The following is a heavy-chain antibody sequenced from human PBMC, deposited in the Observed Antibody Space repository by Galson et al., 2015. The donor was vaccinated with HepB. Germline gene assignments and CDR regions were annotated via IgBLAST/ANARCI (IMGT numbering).Heavy chain of an antibody. CDR1: GFTFSSYA. V-gene: IGHV3-23*01. CDR2: ISGSSGST. D-gene: IGHD5-12*01. J-gene: IGHJ6*02. Sequence: SLRLSCAASGFTFSSYAMSWVRQAPGQGLEWVSAISGSSGSTYYADSVKGRFTITRDNSKNTLYLQMNSLRAEDTAVYYCAKDRAGLKWLPYYYGMDVWGQGTTVTVSS. CDR3: AKDRAGLKWLPYYYGMDV.